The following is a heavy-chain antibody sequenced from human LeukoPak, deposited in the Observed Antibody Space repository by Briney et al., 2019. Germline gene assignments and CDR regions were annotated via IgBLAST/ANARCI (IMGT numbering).Heavy chain of an antibody. D-gene: IGHD5-24*01. CDR1: GGSISGGSYY. Sequence: SETLSLTCTVSGGSISGGSYYWSWIRQPPGKGLEWIGEINHSGSTNYNPSLKSRVTISVDTSKNQFSLKLSSVTAADTAVYYCARRRMAGYYYYMDVWGKGTTVTISS. CDR3: ARRRMAGYYYYMDV. V-gene: IGHV4-39*07. J-gene: IGHJ6*03. CDR2: INHSGST.